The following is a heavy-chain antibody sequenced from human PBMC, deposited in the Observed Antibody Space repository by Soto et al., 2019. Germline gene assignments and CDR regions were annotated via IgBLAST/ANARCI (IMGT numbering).Heavy chain of an antibody. V-gene: IGHV4-34*01. CDR3: ARSYDYIWGSYRFNYYYYMDV. D-gene: IGHD3-16*02. CDR2: INHSGST. CDR1: GGSFSGYY. Sequence: ASETLSLTCAVYGGSFSGYYWSWIRQPPGKGLEWIGEINHSGSTNYNPSLKSRVTISVDTSKNQFSLKLSSVTAADTAVYYCARSYDYIWGSYRFNYYYYMDVWGKETTVTVSS. J-gene: IGHJ6*03.